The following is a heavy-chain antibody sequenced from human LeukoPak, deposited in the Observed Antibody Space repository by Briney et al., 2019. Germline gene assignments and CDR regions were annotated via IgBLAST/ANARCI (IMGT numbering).Heavy chain of an antibody. J-gene: IGHJ4*02. CDR3: AKDYNRAYYYGSGFDY. CDR1: GFTFSSYG. D-gene: IGHD3-10*01. Sequence: GGSLRLSCAASGFTFSSYGMNWVRQAPGKGLEWVAFIRYDGSKKYSADSVKGRFTISRDNSKNTLYLQMNSLRAEDTAVYYCAKDYNRAYYYGSGFDYWGQGTLVTVSS. CDR2: IRYDGSKK. V-gene: IGHV3-30*02.